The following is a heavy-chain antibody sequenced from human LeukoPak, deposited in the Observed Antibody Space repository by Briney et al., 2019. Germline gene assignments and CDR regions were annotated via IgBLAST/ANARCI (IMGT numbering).Heavy chain of an antibody. CDR2: INPNSGGT. CDR3: ARVEYYYYYMDV. V-gene: IGHV1-2*02. Sequence: ASVTVSCKASGYTFTGYYMHWVRQSPGQGLEGMGWINPNSGGTNYAQKFQGRVTMTRDTSISTDYMELSRLRSDDTAVYYCARVEYYYYYMDVWGKGTTVTVSS. J-gene: IGHJ6*03. CDR1: GYTFTGYY.